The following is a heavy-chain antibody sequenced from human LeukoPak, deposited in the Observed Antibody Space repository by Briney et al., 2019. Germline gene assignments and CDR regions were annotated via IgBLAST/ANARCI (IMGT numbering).Heavy chain of an antibody. D-gene: IGHD6-13*01. Sequence: ASVKVSCKASGYNFNGYYIYWVRQAPGQGLEWMGWINPNSGGTSYARNFQGRVTMTRDTSISTAYMELSRLISDDTGVYFCARSIAAAHFDYWGQGTLVTVSS. V-gene: IGHV1-2*02. CDR3: ARSIAAAHFDY. J-gene: IGHJ4*02. CDR1: GYNFNGYY. CDR2: INPNSGGT.